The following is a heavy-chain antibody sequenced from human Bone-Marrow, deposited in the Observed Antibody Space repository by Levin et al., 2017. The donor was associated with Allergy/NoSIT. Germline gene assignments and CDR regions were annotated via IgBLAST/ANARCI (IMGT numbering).Heavy chain of an antibody. Sequence: GGSLRLSCAASGFTFSNAWMSWVRQAPGKGLEWVGRIKSKTDGGTTDYAAPVKGRFTISRDDSKNTLYLQMNSLKTEDTAVYYCTTETMVRGVIINEGWFDPWGQGTLVTVSS. V-gene: IGHV3-15*01. J-gene: IGHJ5*02. D-gene: IGHD3-10*01. CDR2: IKSKTDGGTT. CDR1: GFTFSNAW. CDR3: TTETMVRGVIINEGWFDP.